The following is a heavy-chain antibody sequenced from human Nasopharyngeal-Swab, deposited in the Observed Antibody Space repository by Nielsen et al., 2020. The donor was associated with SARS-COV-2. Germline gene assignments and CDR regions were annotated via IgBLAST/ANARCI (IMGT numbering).Heavy chain of an antibody. J-gene: IGHJ4*02. Sequence: GESLKISCEASGFRFSSYSLHWVRQAPGKGLEWVSSIRSSGSFISYADSVKGRFTISRDNAKNSLYLQMNSLRAEDTAIYFCAGELYCAGNCPPDYWGQGTPVTVSS. CDR2: IRSSGSFI. CDR1: GFRFSSYS. D-gene: IGHD2-21*02. V-gene: IGHV3-21*01. CDR3: AGELYCAGNCPPDY.